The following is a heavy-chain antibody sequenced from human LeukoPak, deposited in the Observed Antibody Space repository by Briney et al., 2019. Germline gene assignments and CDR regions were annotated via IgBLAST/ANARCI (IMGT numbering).Heavy chain of an antibody. D-gene: IGHD4-17*01. CDR3: ARDYGDYVDMAFDI. J-gene: IGHJ3*02. CDR2: IRYDGSNK. CDR1: GFAFSSYG. Sequence: GGSLRLSCAASGFAFSSYGMHWVRQAPGKGLEWVAFIRYDGSNKYYADSVKGRFTISRDNAKNTLYLQMNSLRAEDTAVYYCARDYGDYVDMAFDIWGQGTMVTVSS. V-gene: IGHV3-30*02.